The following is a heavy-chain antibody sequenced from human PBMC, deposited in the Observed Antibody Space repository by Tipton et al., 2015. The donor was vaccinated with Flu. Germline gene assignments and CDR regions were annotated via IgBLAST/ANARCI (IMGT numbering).Heavy chain of an antibody. D-gene: IGHD2/OR15-2a*01. CDR1: GGSISSSSYY. Sequence: TLSLTCTVSGGSISSSSYYWGWIRQPPGKGLEWIGSIYYSGSTYYNPSLKSRVTISVDTSKNQFSLKLSSVTAADTAVYYCARGYLSGAFDIWGQGTMVTVSS. V-gene: IGHV4-39*01. J-gene: IGHJ3*02. CDR2: IYYSGST. CDR3: ARGYLSGAFDI.